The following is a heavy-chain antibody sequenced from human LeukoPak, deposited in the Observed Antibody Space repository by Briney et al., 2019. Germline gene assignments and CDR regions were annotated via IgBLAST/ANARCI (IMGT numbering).Heavy chain of an antibody. J-gene: IGHJ4*02. CDR3: ARGDVFSDY. V-gene: IGHV4-4*02. Sequence: SETLSLTCAVSGGSIGSSNWWSWVRQPPGKGLEWIGQIYHSGSTNYNPSLKSRVTISVDTSKNQFSLKLSSVTAADTAVYYCARGDVFSDYWGQGTLVTVSS. CDR2: IYHSGST. CDR1: GGSIGSSNW. D-gene: IGHD5-24*01.